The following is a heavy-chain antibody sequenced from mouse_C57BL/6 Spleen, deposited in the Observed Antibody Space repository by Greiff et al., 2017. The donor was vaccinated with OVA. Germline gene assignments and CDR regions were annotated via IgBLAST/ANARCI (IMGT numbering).Heavy chain of an antibody. J-gene: IGHJ3*01. CDR2: IYPSDSET. V-gene: IGHV1-61*01. Sequence: VQLQQPGAELVRPGSSVKLSCKASGYTFTSYWMDWVKQRPGQGLEWIGNIYPSDSETHYNQKFKDKATLTVDKSSSTAYMQLSSLTSEDSAVYYCARRGLGGYDVLAWFAYWGQGTLVTVSA. CDR3: ARRGLGGYDVLAWFAY. D-gene: IGHD2-2*01. CDR1: GYTFTSYW.